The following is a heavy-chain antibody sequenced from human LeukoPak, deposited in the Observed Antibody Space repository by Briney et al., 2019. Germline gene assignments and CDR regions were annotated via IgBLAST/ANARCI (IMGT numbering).Heavy chain of an antibody. J-gene: IGHJ4*02. D-gene: IGHD6-6*01. CDR3: ARHRGLGGSSSYFDY. Sequence: SETLSLTCAVSGYSISSGYYWGWIRQPPGKGLEWIGSIYHSGSTHYNPSLKSRVTKSVDTSKNQFSLKLSSVTAADTAVYYCARHRGLGGSSSYFDYWGQGTLVTVSS. CDR1: GYSISSGYY. CDR2: IYHSGST. V-gene: IGHV4-38-2*01.